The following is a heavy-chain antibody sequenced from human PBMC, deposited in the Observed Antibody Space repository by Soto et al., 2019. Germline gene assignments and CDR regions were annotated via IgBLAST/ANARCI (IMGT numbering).Heavy chain of an antibody. CDR3: TGEVASGY. CDR1: GFTVSTYG. V-gene: IGHV3-30*03. Sequence: QVQLVESGGGVVQPGRSLRLSCAVSGFTVSTYGMHWVRQAPGKGLEWVAVISRDGGTKYYADSVKGRFTISRDNSRNTLYLEMNSLRGYDMAGYYCTGEVASGYWGQGTLVTVSS. CDR2: ISRDGGTK. D-gene: IGHD3-10*01. J-gene: IGHJ4*02.